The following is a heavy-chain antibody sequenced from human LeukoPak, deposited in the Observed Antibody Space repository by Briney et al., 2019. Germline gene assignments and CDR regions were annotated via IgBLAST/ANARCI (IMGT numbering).Heavy chain of an antibody. CDR2: IYSGGST. J-gene: IGHJ4*02. CDR3: ARLRGGSGSYYTYSFFDY. Sequence: PGGSLRLSCAASGFTVSSKYMSWVRQAPGKGLEWVSVIYSGGSTYYADSVKGRFTISRDNSKNTLYLQMNSLRAEDTAVYYCARLRGGSGSYYTYSFFDYWGQGTLVTVSS. V-gene: IGHV3-53*01. D-gene: IGHD3-10*01. CDR1: GFTVSSKY.